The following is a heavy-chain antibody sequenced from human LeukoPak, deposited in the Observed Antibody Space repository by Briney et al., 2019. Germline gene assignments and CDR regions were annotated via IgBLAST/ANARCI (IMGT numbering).Heavy chain of an antibody. CDR2: ISGDGGST. CDR1: GFTFDDYA. Sequence: GGSLRLSCAASGFTFDDYAMHWVRQAPGKGLEWVSLISGDGGSTYYADSVKGRFTISRDNSKNSLYLQMNSLRTEGTALYYCAKDSAYYDSSGYTSFQYYFDYWGQGTLVTVSS. J-gene: IGHJ4*02. CDR3: AKDSAYYDSSGYTSFQYYFDY. D-gene: IGHD3-22*01. V-gene: IGHV3-43*02.